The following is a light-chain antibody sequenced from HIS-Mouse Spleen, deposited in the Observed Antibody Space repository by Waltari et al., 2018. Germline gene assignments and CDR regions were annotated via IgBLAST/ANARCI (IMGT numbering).Light chain of an antibody. Sequence: QSALTQPASVSGSPGTSITISCHGTSSYAGCYTLFPWHQQHQGKAPKLMIYEGSKRPSGVSNRFSGSKSGNTASLTISGLQAEDEADYYCCSYAGSSTWVFGGGTKLTVL. J-gene: IGLJ3*02. CDR3: CSYAGSSTWV. V-gene: IGLV2-23*01. CDR1: SSYAGCYTL. CDR2: EGS.